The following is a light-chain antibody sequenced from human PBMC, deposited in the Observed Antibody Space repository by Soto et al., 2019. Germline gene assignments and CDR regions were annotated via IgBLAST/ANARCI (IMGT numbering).Light chain of an antibody. CDR1: QGISTN. J-gene: IGKJ1*01. Sequence: DIQMTQSPSSLSASVGDRVTITCRASQGISTNLAWYQQKPGKVPKPLIYAASTLQSGVPSRFSGSGSGTDFTLTISSLQPEDVATYYCQKYNSAPRTFGQGTKVEVK. CDR2: AAS. V-gene: IGKV1-27*01. CDR3: QKYNSAPRT.